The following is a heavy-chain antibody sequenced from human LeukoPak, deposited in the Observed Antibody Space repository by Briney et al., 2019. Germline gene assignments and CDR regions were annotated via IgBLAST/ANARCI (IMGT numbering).Heavy chain of an antibody. Sequence: PSETLSLTCTVSGGSISSYYWSWIRQPPGKGLEWIGYTYYSGSTNYNPSLKSRVTISVDTSKNQFFLKLSSVTAADTAVYYCARAVSSSWYGNWFDPWGQGTLVTVSS. D-gene: IGHD6-13*01. CDR3: ARAVSSSWYGNWFDP. J-gene: IGHJ5*02. V-gene: IGHV4-59*01. CDR1: GGSISSYY. CDR2: TYYSGST.